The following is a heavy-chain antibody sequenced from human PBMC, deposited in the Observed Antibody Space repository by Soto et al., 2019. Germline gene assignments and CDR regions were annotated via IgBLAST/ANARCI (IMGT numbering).Heavy chain of an antibody. CDR1: GFTFSGSA. D-gene: IGHD6-19*01. V-gene: IGHV3-73*01. Sequence: GGSLRLSCAASGFTFSGSAMHWVRQASGKGLEWVGRIRSKANSYATAYAASVKSRFTISRDDSKNTAYLQMNSLKTKDTAENYCTREPGIAVAGTGFDAFDIWGQGTMVTVSS. CDR3: TREPGIAVAGTGFDAFDI. J-gene: IGHJ3*02. CDR2: IRSKANSYAT.